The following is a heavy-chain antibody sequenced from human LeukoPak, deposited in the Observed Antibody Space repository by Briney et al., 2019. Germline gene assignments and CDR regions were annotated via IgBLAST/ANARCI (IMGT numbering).Heavy chain of an antibody. D-gene: IGHD5-18*01. CDR2: IGTAGDT. Sequence: GGSLRLSCAASGFTFSSYDMHWVRQATGKRLEWVSTIGTAGDTYYLDSVKGRFTISRENAKNSLYLQMNSLTAGDTAVYYCARGGDFGYSYGGYYYMDVWGKGTTVIASS. CDR1: GFTFSSYD. CDR3: ARGGDFGYSYGGYYYMDV. V-gene: IGHV3-13*01. J-gene: IGHJ6*03.